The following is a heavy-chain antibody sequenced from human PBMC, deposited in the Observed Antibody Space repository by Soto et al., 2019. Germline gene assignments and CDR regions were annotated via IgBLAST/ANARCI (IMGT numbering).Heavy chain of an antibody. J-gene: IGHJ5*02. CDR3: AKSSNWYDDYFDP. CDR2: IYPGDSDT. D-gene: IGHD6-13*01. Sequence: PGESPKISCKGSGSRFTSYWIVWVRQMPGKGLEWMGIIYPGDSDTKYSPSFQGQVTISADKSINTAYLQWSSLKASDTAMYYCAKSSNWYDDYFDPWGQGTLVTVS. CDR1: GSRFTSYW. V-gene: IGHV5-51*03.